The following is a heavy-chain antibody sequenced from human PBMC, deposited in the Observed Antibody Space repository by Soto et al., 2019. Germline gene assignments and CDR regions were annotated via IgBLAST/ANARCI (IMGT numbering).Heavy chain of an antibody. V-gene: IGHV1-69*13. CDR3: ARGIVLMVYAPADYYYGMDV. D-gene: IGHD2-8*01. Sequence: ASVKVSCKASGGTFSSYAVSWVRQAPGQGLEWMGGIIPIFGTANYAQKFQGRVTITADESTSTAYMELSSLRSEDTAAYYCARGIVLMVYAPADYYYGMDVWGQGTTVTVSS. CDR1: GGTFSSYA. CDR2: IIPIFGTA. J-gene: IGHJ6*02.